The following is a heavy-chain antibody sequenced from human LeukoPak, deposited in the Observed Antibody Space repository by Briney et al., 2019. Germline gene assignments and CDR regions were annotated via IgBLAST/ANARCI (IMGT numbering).Heavy chain of an antibody. D-gene: IGHD5-18*01. J-gene: IGHJ4*02. Sequence: SETLSLTCTVSGGSISSYYWSWIRQPPGKGLEWIGYIYYSGSTNYNPSLKSRVTISVDTSKNQFSLKLSSVTAADTAVYYCARRDSYGYFDYWGQGTLVTVSS. CDR1: GGSISSYY. CDR3: ARRDSYGYFDY. V-gene: IGHV4-59*01. CDR2: IYYSGST.